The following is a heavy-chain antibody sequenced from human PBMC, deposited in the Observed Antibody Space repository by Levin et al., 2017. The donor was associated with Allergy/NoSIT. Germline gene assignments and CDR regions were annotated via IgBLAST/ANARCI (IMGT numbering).Heavy chain of an antibody. CDR3: ARMGDTAMVDPFDY. D-gene: IGHD5-18*01. V-gene: IGHV4-59*01. J-gene: IGHJ4*02. CDR1: GGSISNYY. CDR2: IYYSGTT. Sequence: RSSETLSLTCTVSGGSISNYYWSWIRQSPGKGLEWIGYIYYSGTTNYNPSLKSRVTISVDTSKSQFSLKLTSVTAADTAIYYCARMGDTAMVDPFDYWGQGTLVTVSS.